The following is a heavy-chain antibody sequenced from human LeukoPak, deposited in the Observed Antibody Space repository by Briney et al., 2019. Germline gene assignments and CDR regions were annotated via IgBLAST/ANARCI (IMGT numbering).Heavy chain of an antibody. CDR3: AKDPDYYYYYMDV. CDR1: GFTFNNFA. Sequence: GGSLRLSCVASGFTFNNFAMTWVRQAPGKGLEWVSTISGSGGSTFYADSVKGRFTISRDNSKNTLYLQMNSLRAEDTAVYYCAKDPDYYYYYMDVWGKGTTVTVSS. V-gene: IGHV3-23*01. J-gene: IGHJ6*03. CDR2: ISGSGGST.